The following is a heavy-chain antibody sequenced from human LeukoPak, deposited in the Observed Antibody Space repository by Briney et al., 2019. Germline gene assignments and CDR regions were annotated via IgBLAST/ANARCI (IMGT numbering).Heavy chain of an antibody. CDR2: INHSGST. CDR1: GFTFSNAW. Sequence: GSLRLSCAASGFTFSNAWMSWVRQAPGKGLEWIGEINHSGSTNYNPSLKSRVTISVDTSKNQFSLKLSSVTAADTAVYYCARGSPSVGATGYWGQGTLVTVSS. D-gene: IGHD1-26*01. J-gene: IGHJ4*02. CDR3: ARGSPSVGATGY. V-gene: IGHV4-34*01.